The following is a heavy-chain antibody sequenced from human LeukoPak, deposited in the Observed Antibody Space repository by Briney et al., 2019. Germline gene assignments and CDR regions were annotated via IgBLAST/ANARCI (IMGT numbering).Heavy chain of an antibody. J-gene: IGHJ4*02. CDR1: GFTFSSYA. Sequence: PGGSLRLSCAASGFTFSSYALSWVREAPARGLEWVSSLRGNGDTFYADSVKGRFTLSRDESRNTVYLQLNNLRVEDTAVYYCAKARWVSNADAVLWGQGTVVTVSS. CDR2: LRGNGDT. D-gene: IGHD1-1*01. CDR3: AKARWVSNADAVL. V-gene: IGHV3-23*01.